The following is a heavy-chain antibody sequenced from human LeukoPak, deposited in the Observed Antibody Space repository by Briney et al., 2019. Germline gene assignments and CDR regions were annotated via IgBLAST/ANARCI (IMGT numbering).Heavy chain of an antibody. CDR3: ATHRDGFPY. CDR2: ISSSSSYI. V-gene: IGHV3-21*01. CDR1: GFTFSNYS. Sequence: KSAGALTLWCAASGFTFSNYSVNWLPRGPGMRLEWVSSISSSSSYIYYADSVKGRFTISRDNAKNSLYLQMNSLRAEDTAVYYCATHRDGFPYWGQGTLVTVSS. J-gene: IGHJ4*02. D-gene: IGHD5-24*01.